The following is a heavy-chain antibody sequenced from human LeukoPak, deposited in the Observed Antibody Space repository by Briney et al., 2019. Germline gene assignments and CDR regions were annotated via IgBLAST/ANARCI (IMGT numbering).Heavy chain of an antibody. CDR3: ARAHSSSWFDY. CDR1: GGSISTYY. D-gene: IGHD6-13*01. V-gene: IGHV4-59*12. CDR2: IYYSGST. J-gene: IGHJ4*02. Sequence: PSETLSLTCTVSGGSISTYYWNWIRQPPGKGLEWIGYIYYSGSTYYNPSLKSRVTISVDTSKNQFSLKLSSVAAADTAVYYCARAHSSSWFDYWGQGTLVTVSS.